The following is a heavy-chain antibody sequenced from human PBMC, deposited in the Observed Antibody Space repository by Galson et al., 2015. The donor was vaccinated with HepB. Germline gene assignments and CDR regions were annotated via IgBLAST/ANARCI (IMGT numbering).Heavy chain of an antibody. J-gene: IGHJ6*02. CDR1: GGSFSGYY. CDR2: INHSGST. CDR3: ARDIVVVPAARGYYYYGMDV. D-gene: IGHD2-2*01. V-gene: IGHV4-34*01. Sequence: SETLSLTCAVYGGSFSGYYWSWIRQPPGKGLEWIGEINHSGSTNYNPSLKSRVTISVDTSKNQFSLKLSSVTAADTAVYYCARDIVVVPAARGYYYYGMDVWGQGTTVTVSS.